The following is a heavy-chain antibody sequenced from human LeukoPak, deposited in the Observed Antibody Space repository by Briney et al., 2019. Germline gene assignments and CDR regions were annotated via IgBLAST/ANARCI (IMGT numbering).Heavy chain of an antibody. CDR1: GYSFTDHF. V-gene: IGHV1-2*02. J-gene: IGHJ4*02. CDR3: ARDHNWGPDY. CDR2: IHPNSGDT. Sequence: ASVKVSCKASGYSFTDHFLHWLRPAPGRGLEWMGWIHPNSGDTNYAQRFQGRVSLTRDTSISTAYMELSSLRSDDTAVYYCARDHNWGPDYWGQGSLVSVSS. D-gene: IGHD7-27*01.